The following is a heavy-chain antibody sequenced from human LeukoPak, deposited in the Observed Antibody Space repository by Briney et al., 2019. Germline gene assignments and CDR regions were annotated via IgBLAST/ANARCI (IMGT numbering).Heavy chain of an antibody. D-gene: IGHD3-3*01. J-gene: IGHJ4*02. CDR2: ISGSGGST. Sequence: GGSLRLSCAASGFTFSSYAMSWVRQVPGKGLEWVSAISGSGGSTYYADSVKGRFTISRDNSKNTLYLQMNSLRAEDTAVYYCAPTGITIFGPLDYWGQGTLVTVSS. CDR3: APTGITIFGPLDY. CDR1: GFTFSSYA. V-gene: IGHV3-23*01.